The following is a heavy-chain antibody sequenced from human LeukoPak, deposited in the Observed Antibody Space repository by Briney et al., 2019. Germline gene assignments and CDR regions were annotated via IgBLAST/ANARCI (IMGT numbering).Heavy chain of an antibody. CDR2: SYYTGTT. CDR1: GGSSSTYY. J-gene: IGHJ6*02. Sequence: SETLALTCSVSGGSSSTYYWSWIRQLPGKGLEWIGYSYYTGTTNYNPSLRSRVTISVDTSRNQFSLRLSSVTAADTAVYYCARDAEYYYSSGSYSSAIDVWGQGTPVTVSS. CDR3: ARDAEYYYSSGSYSSAIDV. V-gene: IGHV4-59*12. D-gene: IGHD3-10*01.